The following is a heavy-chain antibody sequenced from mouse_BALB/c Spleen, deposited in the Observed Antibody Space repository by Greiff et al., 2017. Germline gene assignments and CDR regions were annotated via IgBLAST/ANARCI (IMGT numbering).Heavy chain of an antibody. CDR3: ARDRDYDKSGPFAY. CDR2: INSNGGST. V-gene: IGHV5-6-3*01. J-gene: IGHJ3*01. CDR1: GFTFSSYG. Sequence: EVKLVESGGGLVQPGGSLKLSCAASGFTFSSYGMSWVRQTPDKRLELVATINSNGGSTYYPDSVKGRFTISRDNAKNTLYLQMSSLKSEDTAMYYCARDRDYDKSGPFAYWGQGTLVTVSA. D-gene: IGHD2-4*01.